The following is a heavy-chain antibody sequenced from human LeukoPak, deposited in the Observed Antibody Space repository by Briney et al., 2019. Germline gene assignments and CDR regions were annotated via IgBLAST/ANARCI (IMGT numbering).Heavy chain of an antibody. J-gene: IGHJ4*02. CDR1: GFTFSSYS. V-gene: IGHV3-21*01. D-gene: IGHD1-26*01. CDR3: AARRIVGATISDY. CDR2: ISSSSSYI. Sequence: GGSLRLSCAASGFTFSSYSMNWVRQAPGKGLEWVSSISSSSSYIYYADSVKGRFTISRDNAKNSLYLQMNSLRAEDTAVYYCAARRIVGATISDYWGQGTLVTVSS.